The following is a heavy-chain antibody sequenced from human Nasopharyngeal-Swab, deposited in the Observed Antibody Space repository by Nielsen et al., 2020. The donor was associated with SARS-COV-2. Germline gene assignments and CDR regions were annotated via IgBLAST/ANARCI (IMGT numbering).Heavy chain of an antibody. V-gene: IGHV3-30-3*01. Sequence: GESLKISCAASGFTFSSYAMHWVRQAPGKGLEWVAVISYDGSNKYYADSVKGRFTISRDNSKNTLHLQMNSLRAEDTAVYYCARGGLLELGFYWYFDLWGRGTLVTVSS. CDR3: ARGGLLELGFYWYFDL. CDR2: ISYDGSNK. CDR1: GFTFSSYA. J-gene: IGHJ2*01. D-gene: IGHD2-21*02.